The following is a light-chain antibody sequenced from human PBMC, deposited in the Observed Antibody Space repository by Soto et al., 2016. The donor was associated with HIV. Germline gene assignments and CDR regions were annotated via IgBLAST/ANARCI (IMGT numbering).Light chain of an antibody. V-gene: IGKV1D-13*01. CDR2: DAS. Sequence: IQMTQSPSSLSASVGDRVTITCRASQSISSYLNWYQQKPGKAPKLLIYDASSLESGVPSRFRGGGSGKDFSLIISSLQPEDFATYHCQQFNNYPSLSFGGGTKVELK. CDR3: QQFNNYPSLS. J-gene: IGKJ4*01. CDR1: QSISSY.